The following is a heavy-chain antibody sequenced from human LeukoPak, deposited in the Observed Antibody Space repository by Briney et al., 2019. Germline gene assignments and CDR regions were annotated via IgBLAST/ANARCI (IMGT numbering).Heavy chain of an antibody. D-gene: IGHD3-16*01. CDR3: ARQWGDDYSFDY. CDR2: IYYNGRT. J-gene: IGHJ4*02. CDR1: GGSMSSNTYY. Sequence: SETLSLTCTVSGGSMSSNTYYWGWIRQPPGKGLEWIGSIYYNGRTYYNPSLKSRVTISVDTSDNQFSLKLSSVTAADTAAYYCARQWGDDYSFDYWGQGSLVTVSS. V-gene: IGHV4-39*01.